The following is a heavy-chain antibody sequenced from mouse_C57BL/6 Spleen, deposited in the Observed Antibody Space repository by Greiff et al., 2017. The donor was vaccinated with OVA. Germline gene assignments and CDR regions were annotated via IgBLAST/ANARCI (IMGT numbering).Heavy chain of an antibody. J-gene: IGHJ2*01. Sequence: DVMLVESGGGLVKPGGSLKLSCAASGFTFSSYAMSWVRQTPEKRLEWVATISDGGSYTYYPDNVKGRFTISRDNAKNNLYLQMSHLKSEDTAMYYCARFGTTVVYYFDYWGQGTTLTVSS. D-gene: IGHD1-1*01. CDR3: ARFGTTVVYYFDY. V-gene: IGHV5-4*03. CDR1: GFTFSSYA. CDR2: ISDGGSYT.